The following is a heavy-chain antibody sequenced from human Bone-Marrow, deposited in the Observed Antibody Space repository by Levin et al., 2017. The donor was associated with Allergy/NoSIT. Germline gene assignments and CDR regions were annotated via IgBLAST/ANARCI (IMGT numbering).Heavy chain of an antibody. Sequence: GGSLRLSCAASGFTFSSYAMSWVRQAPGKGLEWVSAISGSGGSTYYADSVKGRFTISRDNSKNTLYLQMNSLRAEDTAVYYCAKGLSFGRVVAATPPVDHWYFDLWGRGTLVTVSS. D-gene: IGHD2-15*01. CDR2: ISGSGGST. V-gene: IGHV3-23*01. CDR1: GFTFSSYA. CDR3: AKGLSFGRVVAATPPVDHWYFDL. J-gene: IGHJ2*01.